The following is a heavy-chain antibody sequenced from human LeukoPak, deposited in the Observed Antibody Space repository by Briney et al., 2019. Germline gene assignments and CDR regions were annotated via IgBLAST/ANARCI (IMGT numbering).Heavy chain of an antibody. D-gene: IGHD4-11*01. J-gene: IGHJ4*02. CDR2: IYYSGST. V-gene: IGHV4-59*08. Sequence: SETLSLTCTVSGGSISNYYWSWIRQPTGEGLEWIGYIYYSGSTNYNPSLRSRVTISIDTSKNQFSLNLTSVTAADTAVYYCARGGLGGITAYSNYLFDYWGQGTLVTVSS. CDR1: GGSISNYY. CDR3: ARGGLGGITAYSNYLFDY.